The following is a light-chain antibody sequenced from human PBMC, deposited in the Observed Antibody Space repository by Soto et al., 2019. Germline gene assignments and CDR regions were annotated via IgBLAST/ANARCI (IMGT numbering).Light chain of an antibody. Sequence: MMMTQSPATLSVSPGERVTLSCRTSHSVNSHVAWYHQKPGQAPRLHLSGASTRATGIPVRFSGSGFGTEFTLTISSLKSEDFAVYYCQQYKNWPLFGQGTRLDIK. J-gene: IGKJ5*01. CDR1: HSVNSH. CDR2: GAS. CDR3: QQYKNWPL. V-gene: IGKV3-15*01.